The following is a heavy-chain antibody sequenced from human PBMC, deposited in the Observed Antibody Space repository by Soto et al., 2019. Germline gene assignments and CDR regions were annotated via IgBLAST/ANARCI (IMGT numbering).Heavy chain of an antibody. Sequence: SVKVSCKASGGTFSSYAISWVRQAPGQGLEWMGGIIPIFGTANYAQKFQGRVTITADKSTSTAYVELSSLRSEDTAVYYCARGLYDSSGYYYFDYWGQGTLVTVSS. J-gene: IGHJ4*02. V-gene: IGHV1-69*06. CDR2: IIPIFGTA. D-gene: IGHD3-22*01. CDR3: ARGLYDSSGYYYFDY. CDR1: GGTFSSYA.